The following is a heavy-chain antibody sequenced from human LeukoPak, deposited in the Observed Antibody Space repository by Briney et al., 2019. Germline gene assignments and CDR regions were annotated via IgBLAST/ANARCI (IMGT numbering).Heavy chain of an antibody. CDR3: ITPLPYSAQ. CDR2: ITPKTDGETT. Sequence: GGSLRLSCAASGFTFSNAYTNWVRQAPGKGLEWVGRITPKTDGETTEYAAPVKDRFSISRDDSKSMMYLQMNSLKAEDTAVYYCITPLPYSAQGGQGTLVTVSS. CDR1: GFTFSNAY. J-gene: IGHJ4*02. D-gene: IGHD2-21*01. V-gene: IGHV3-15*07.